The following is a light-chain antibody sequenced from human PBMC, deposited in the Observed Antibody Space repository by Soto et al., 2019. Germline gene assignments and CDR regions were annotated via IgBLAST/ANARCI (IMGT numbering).Light chain of an antibody. CDR1: QTINKN. Sequence: DIQMTQSPSSLSASVGDRVTITCRASQTINKNLNWYQQKPGQAPNLLIYSASDFQSGVPSRFGGSGSGTDFTLTISSLQPEDFATYYCQQSYSTPRTFGQGTKLEIK. J-gene: IGKJ2*01. V-gene: IGKV1-39*01. CDR2: SAS. CDR3: QQSYSTPRT.